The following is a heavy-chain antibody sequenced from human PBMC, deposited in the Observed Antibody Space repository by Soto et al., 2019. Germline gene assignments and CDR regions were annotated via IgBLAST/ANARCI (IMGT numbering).Heavy chain of an antibody. CDR2: IIPIFGTA. CDR3: XXXXXGGTSRYYYYGMDV. Sequence: QVQLVQSGAEVKKPGSSVKVSCKASGGTFSSYAISWVRQAPGQGLEWMGGIIPIFGTANYAQKFQGRVTITADKSTSTAYMELSSLRSEDTAVXXXXXXXXGGTSRYYYYGMDVWGQGTTVTVSS. J-gene: IGHJ6*02. D-gene: IGHD2-2*01. V-gene: IGHV1-69*06. CDR1: GGTFSSYA.